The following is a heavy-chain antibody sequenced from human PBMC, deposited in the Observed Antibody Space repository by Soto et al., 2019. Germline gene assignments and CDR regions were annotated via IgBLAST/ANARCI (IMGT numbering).Heavy chain of an antibody. CDR2: MYYSGST. D-gene: IGHD3-22*01. J-gene: IGHJ4*02. CDR3: ARYDSSGYYSSFDY. CDR1: GGSVSSGDYY. Sequence: SETLSLTCTVSGGSVSSGDYYWSWVRQPPGKGLEWIGYMYYSGSTYYNPSLKSRVTMSVDTSKNQFSLKLSSVTAADTAVYYCARYDSSGYYSSFDYWGQGTLVTVSS. V-gene: IGHV4-30-4*02.